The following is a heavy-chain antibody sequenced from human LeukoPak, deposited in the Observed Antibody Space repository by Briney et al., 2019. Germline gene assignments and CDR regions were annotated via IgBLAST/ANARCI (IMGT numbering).Heavy chain of an antibody. CDR1: GYTFTSYY. CDR3: ARDPYCRGTSCNWGSREYYYMDV. J-gene: IGHJ6*03. D-gene: IGHD2-2*01. V-gene: IGHV1-46*01. CDR2: INPSGGST. Sequence: ASVKVSCKASGYTFTSYYMHWVRQAPGQGLEWMGIINPSGGSTSYAQKFQGRVTMTRDTSTSTVYMELSSLRSEDTAVYYCARDPYCRGTSCNWGSREYYYMDVWGKGTTVTVSS.